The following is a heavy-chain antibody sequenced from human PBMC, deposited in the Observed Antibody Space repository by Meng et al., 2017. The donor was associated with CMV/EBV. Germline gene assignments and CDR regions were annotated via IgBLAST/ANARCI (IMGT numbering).Heavy chain of an antibody. CDR3: TRAPADYYDSSGYYQAPDY. Sequence: SLKISCTASGFTFGDYAMSWVRQAPGKGLEWVGFIRSKAYGGTTEYAASVKGRFTISRDDSKSIAYLQMNSLKTEDTAVYYCTRAPADYYDSSGYYQAPDYWGQGTLVTVSS. D-gene: IGHD3-22*01. J-gene: IGHJ4*02. V-gene: IGHV3-49*04. CDR2: IRSKAYGGTT. CDR1: GFTFGDYA.